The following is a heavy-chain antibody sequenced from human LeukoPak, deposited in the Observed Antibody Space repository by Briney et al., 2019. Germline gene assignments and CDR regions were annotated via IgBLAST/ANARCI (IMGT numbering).Heavy chain of an antibody. V-gene: IGHV3-23*01. Sequence: GGSLRLSCAASGFTFSSYAMSWVRQAPGKGLEWVSAISGSGGSTYYADSVKGRFTISRDNSKNTLYLQMNSLRAEDTAVYYCAKDCEYNWNDVCAFDIWGQGTMVTVSS. CDR3: AKDCEYNWNDVCAFDI. J-gene: IGHJ3*02. D-gene: IGHD1-20*01. CDR2: ISGSGGST. CDR1: GFTFSSYA.